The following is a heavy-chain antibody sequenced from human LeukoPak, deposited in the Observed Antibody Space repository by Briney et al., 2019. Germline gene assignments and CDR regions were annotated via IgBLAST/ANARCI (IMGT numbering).Heavy chain of an antibody. CDR1: GGSIISSDHH. D-gene: IGHD2-15*01. Sequence: SETLSLTCTVSGGSIISSDHHWGWVRQPPGKGLEWIGTISYSGNTDYNPSLRSRVTISVDTSNNQFSLRLGSVTAADTAVYHCARHCCSGPAKRVFDIWGQGTMVTVSS. V-gene: IGHV4-39*01. CDR2: ISYSGNT. J-gene: IGHJ3*02. CDR3: ARHCCSGPAKRVFDI.